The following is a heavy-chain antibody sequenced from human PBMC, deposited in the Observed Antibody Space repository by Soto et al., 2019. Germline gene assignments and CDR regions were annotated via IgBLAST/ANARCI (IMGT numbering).Heavy chain of an antibody. V-gene: IGHV3-43*01. J-gene: IGHJ4*02. Sequence: EVQLVESGGVVAQPGGSLRLSCAASGFTFDDYTMHWVRQAPGKGLEWVSLISWDGGSTYYADSVKGRFTISRDNSKNSLYLQMNGLRTEDTALYYCAKEGIAVAGTGYYFDYWGQGTLVTVSS. D-gene: IGHD6-19*01. CDR3: AKEGIAVAGTGYYFDY. CDR2: ISWDGGST. CDR1: GFTFDDYT.